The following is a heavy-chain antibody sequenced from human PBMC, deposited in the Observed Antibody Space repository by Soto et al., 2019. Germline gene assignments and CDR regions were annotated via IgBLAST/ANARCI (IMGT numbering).Heavy chain of an antibody. CDR2: IRSKAYGGTT. Sequence: GGSLRLSCAASGFTFSGSAMHWVRQASGKGLEWVGFIRSKAYGGTTEYAASVKGRFTISRDDSKSIAYLQMNSLKTEDTAVYYCTRAALAAAGTYYFDYWGQGTLVTVSS. D-gene: IGHD6-13*01. J-gene: IGHJ4*02. CDR1: GFTFSGSA. CDR3: TRAALAAAGTYYFDY. V-gene: IGHV3-49*04.